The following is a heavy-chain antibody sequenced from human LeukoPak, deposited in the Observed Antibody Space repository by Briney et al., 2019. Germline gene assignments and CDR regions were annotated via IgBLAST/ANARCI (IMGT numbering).Heavy chain of an antibody. D-gene: IGHD3-22*01. CDR3: AKGSGGYYYSGTDY. V-gene: IGHV3-23*01. CDR1: GFTFSSYA. CDR2: IGSSTGTI. Sequence: GGSLRLSCAASGFTFSSYAMSWVRQAPGEGLEWVALIGSSTGTIYYADSVKGRFTISRDNSKNTLYLQMISLRADDTAVYFCAKGSGGYYYSGTDYWGQGTLVTVSS. J-gene: IGHJ4*02.